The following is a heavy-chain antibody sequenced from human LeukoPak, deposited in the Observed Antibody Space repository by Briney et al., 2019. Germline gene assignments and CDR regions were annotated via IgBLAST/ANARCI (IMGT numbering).Heavy chain of an antibody. Sequence: GAPVKVSCKASGYTFTSYGISWVRQAPGQGLEWMGWISGYSGNTNYTQKFQGRVTMTTDTSTSTAYMELRSLRSDDTAVYYCARELVSAGLIGYWGQGTLVTVSS. J-gene: IGHJ4*02. CDR2: ISGYSGNT. V-gene: IGHV1-18*01. CDR1: GYTFTSYG. CDR3: ARELVSAGLIGY. D-gene: IGHD3-10*02.